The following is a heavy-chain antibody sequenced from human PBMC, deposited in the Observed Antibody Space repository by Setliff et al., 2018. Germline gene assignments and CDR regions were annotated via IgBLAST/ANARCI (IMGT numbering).Heavy chain of an antibody. CDR1: GLTFRTYA. J-gene: IGHJ4*02. V-gene: IGHV3-23*01. D-gene: IGHD2-15*01. CDR3: AKDDAGYCSGGSCYAPFDY. Sequence: GGSLRLSCAASGLTFRTYAMSWVRQAPGKGLEWVSSTTGSGGDRDYADSVKGRFTISRDNSKNTLYLQMNSLRAEDTAVYYCAKDDAGYCSGGSCYAPFDYWGQGTLVTVSS. CDR2: TTGSGGDR.